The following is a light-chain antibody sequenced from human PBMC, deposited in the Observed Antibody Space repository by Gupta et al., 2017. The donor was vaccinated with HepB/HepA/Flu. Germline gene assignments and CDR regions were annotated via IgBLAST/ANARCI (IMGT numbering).Light chain of an antibody. CDR1: QSITNY. CDR3: KQCLPTPST. V-gene: IGKV1-39*01. J-gene: IGKJ5*01. CDR2: STS. Sequence: IQMTQSPPSLSASVGDKVTITCRASQSITNYLNWYQHKPGKAPQLLIYSTSSLHNEVPSRFSGSGSGTDFTLKISSVEPEDFATYYCKQCLPTPSTFGQGTRL.